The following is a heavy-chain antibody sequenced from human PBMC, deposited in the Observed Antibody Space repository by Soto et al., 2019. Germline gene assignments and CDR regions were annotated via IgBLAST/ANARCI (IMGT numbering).Heavy chain of an antibody. V-gene: IGHV3-48*02. CDR3: ARAGSKNPGGRAFDI. D-gene: IGHD2-15*01. J-gene: IGHJ3*02. CDR1: GFTFSSYS. CDR2: ISSSSSTI. Sequence: EVQLVESGGGLVQPGGSLRLSCAASGFTFSSYSMNWVRQAPGKGLEWVSYISSSSSTIYYADSVKGRFTISRDNAKNSLYLQMNSLRDEDTAVYYCARAGSKNPGGRAFDIWGQGTMVTVSS.